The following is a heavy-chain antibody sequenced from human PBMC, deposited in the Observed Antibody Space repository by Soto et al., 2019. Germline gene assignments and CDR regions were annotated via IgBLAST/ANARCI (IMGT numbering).Heavy chain of an antibody. V-gene: IGHV1-69*12. CDR3: ASGIQLWLRRINNGYSG. Sequence: QVQLVQSGAEVKKPESSVKVSCKAPGGTFSTYAISWVRQAPGQGLEWMGGVIPMFGTANYAQRFQDRVTFTADESTNTVYMELSSLISEDTAVYFCASGIQLWLRRINNGYSGWGQGTLVTVSS. CDR1: GGTFSTYA. J-gene: IGHJ4*02. CDR2: VIPMFGTA. D-gene: IGHD5-18*01.